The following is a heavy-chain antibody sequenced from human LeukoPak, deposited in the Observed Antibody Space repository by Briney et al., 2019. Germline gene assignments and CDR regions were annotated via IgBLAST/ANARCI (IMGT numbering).Heavy chain of an antibody. Sequence: PGGSLRLSCAASGFTFDDYGMIWVRHAPGKGLEWVSGIDWNGGSPVYVDSVKGRFTISRDNAKNSLYLQMNSLRAEDTALYYCARRMTTVTTKYFDLWGRGTLVTVSS. CDR2: IDWNGGSP. J-gene: IGHJ2*01. CDR1: GFTFDDYG. D-gene: IGHD4-17*01. V-gene: IGHV3-20*04. CDR3: ARRMTTVTTKYFDL.